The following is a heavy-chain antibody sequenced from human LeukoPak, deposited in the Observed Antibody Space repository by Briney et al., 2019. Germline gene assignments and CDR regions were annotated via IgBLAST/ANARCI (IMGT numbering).Heavy chain of an antibody. CDR2: ISGSGGST. Sequence: PGGSLRLSCAASGFTFSSYAMSWARQAPGKGLEWVSAISGSGGSTYYADSVKGRFTISRDNSKNTLYLQMNSLRAEDTAVYYCAKDRGIYYAHTRDYFDYWGQGTLVTVSS. CDR3: AKDRGIYYAHTRDYFDY. J-gene: IGHJ4*02. V-gene: IGHV3-23*01. CDR1: GFTFSSYA. D-gene: IGHD1-26*01.